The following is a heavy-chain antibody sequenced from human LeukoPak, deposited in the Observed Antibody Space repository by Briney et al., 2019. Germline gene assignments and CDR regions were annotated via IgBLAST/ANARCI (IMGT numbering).Heavy chain of an antibody. D-gene: IGHD3-9*01. CDR3: ARSPAYYDILTGYYDALYFDY. J-gene: IGHJ4*02. CDR1: GFTFSSYG. Sequence: GGSLRLSCAASGFTFSSYGMHWVRQAPGKGLEWVAVIWYDGSNKYYADSVKGRFTISRDNSKNTLYLQMNSLRAEDTAVYYCARSPAYYDILTGYYDALYFDYWGQGTLVTVSS. V-gene: IGHV3-33*01. CDR2: IWYDGSNK.